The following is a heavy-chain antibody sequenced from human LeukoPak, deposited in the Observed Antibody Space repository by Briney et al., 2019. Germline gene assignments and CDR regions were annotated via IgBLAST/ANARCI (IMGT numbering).Heavy chain of an antibody. Sequence: ASVKVSCKVSVYTLTELSMHWVRQAPGKGLEWMGGFDPEDGETIYAQKFQGRVTMTEDTSTDTAYMELSSLRSEDTAVYYCATASSGYYYFDYWGQGTLVTVSS. CDR1: VYTLTELS. J-gene: IGHJ4*02. D-gene: IGHD3-22*01. CDR2: FDPEDGET. CDR3: ATASSGYYYFDY. V-gene: IGHV1-24*01.